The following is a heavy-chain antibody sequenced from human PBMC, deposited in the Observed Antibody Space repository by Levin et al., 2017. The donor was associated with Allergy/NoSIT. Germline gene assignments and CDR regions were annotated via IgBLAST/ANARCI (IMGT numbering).Heavy chain of an antibody. D-gene: IGHD6-13*01. CDR3: ARRLPQPGIAAAGDFDY. V-gene: IGHV2-5*02. CDR1: GFSLSTSGVG. J-gene: IGHJ4*02. CDR2: IYWDDDK. Sequence: SGPTLVKPTQTLTLTCTFSGFSLSTSGVGVGWIRQPPGKALEWLALIYWDDDKRYSPSLKSRLTITKDTSKNQVVLTMTNMDPVDTATYYCARRLPQPGIAAAGDFDYWGQGTLVTVSS.